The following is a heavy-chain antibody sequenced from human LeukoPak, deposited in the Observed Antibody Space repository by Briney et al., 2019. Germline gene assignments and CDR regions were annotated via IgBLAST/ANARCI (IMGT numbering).Heavy chain of an antibody. CDR3: ARDRIRGDY. Sequence: GVCLYSGQGLVLIPGNNSDGSSTSYADSVEGRFTISRDNAKNTLYLQVNSLRAEDTAVYYCARDRIRGDYWGQGNLVTVSS. V-gene: IGHV3-74*01. D-gene: IGHD1-14*01. CDR2: NNSDGSST. J-gene: IGHJ4*02.